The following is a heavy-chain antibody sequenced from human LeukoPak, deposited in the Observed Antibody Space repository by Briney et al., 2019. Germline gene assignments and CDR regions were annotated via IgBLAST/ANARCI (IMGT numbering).Heavy chain of an antibody. Sequence: GGSLRLSCAASGFTFSSYGMHWVRQAPGKGLEWVAVIRYDGSNKYYADSVKGRFTISRDNSKNTLYLQMNSLRAEDTAVYYCARVVRGWRPTHTDYGMDVWGQGTTVTVFS. CDR1: GFTFSSYG. V-gene: IGHV3-33*01. CDR3: ARVVRGWRPTHTDYGMDV. CDR2: IRYDGSNK. D-gene: IGHD6-19*01. J-gene: IGHJ6*02.